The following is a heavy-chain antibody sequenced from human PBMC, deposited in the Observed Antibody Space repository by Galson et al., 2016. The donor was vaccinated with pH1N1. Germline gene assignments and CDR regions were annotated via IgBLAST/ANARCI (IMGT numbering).Heavy chain of an antibody. Sequence: SLRLSCAASGFTVSSNYMSWVRQAPGKGLEWVSLIYSGGRTYYADSVKGRFTISRDNSKNTLYLQMNSLRVEDTAVHYCARVGDFWSYYYYNMDVWGQGTTVTVSS. CDR1: GFTVSSNY. J-gene: IGHJ6*02. CDR3: ARVGDFWSYYYYNMDV. V-gene: IGHV3-53*01. CDR2: IYSGGRT. D-gene: IGHD3-3*01.